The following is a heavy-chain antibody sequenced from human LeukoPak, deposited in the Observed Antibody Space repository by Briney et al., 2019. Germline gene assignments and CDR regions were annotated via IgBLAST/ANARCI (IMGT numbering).Heavy chain of an antibody. CDR2: IYYSGST. D-gene: IGHD6-19*01. V-gene: IGHV4-59*01. J-gene: IGHJ4*02. CDR3: AKQSIAVAGTGYFDY. CDR1: GGSISSYY. Sequence: SETLSLTCTVSGGSISSYYWRWIRQPPREGLEWIGCIYYSGSTNYNPSLKSRVTISVETSKNQFSLKLSSVTAADTAVYYCAKQSIAVAGTGYFDYWGQGTLVTVSS.